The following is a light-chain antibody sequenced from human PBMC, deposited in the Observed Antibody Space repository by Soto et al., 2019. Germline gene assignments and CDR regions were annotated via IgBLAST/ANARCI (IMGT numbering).Light chain of an antibody. CDR2: EVS. CDR1: SSDVGAYNY. Sequence: QSALTQPASVSGSPGQSITISCTGTSSDVGAYNYVSWYQQHPGEAPKLMIYEVSHRPSGVSDRFSGSKSGNTASLTISGLQAGDEADYYCSSYTSSSTYVFGTGTKVTVL. CDR3: SSYTSSSTYV. V-gene: IGLV2-14*01. J-gene: IGLJ1*01.